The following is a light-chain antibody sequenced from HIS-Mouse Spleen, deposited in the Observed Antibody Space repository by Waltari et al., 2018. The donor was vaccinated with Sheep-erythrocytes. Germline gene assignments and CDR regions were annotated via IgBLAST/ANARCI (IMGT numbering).Light chain of an antibody. Sequence: QSALTQPRSVSGSPGPSVTIACTVTSSDVGGYNYVPWYQQHPGKAPKLMIYDVSKRPSGVPDRFSGSKSGNTASLTISGLQAEDEADYYCCSYAGSYTLVFGGGTKLTVL. CDR2: DVS. J-gene: IGLJ2*01. V-gene: IGLV2-11*01. CDR3: CSYAGSYTLV. CDR1: SSDVGGYNY.